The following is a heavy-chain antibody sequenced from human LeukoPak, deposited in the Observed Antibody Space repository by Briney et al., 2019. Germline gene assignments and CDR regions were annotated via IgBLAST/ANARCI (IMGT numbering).Heavy chain of an antibody. V-gene: IGHV3-7*01. CDR3: AKDVGYMVRGPKRAFDI. CDR1: GFSFGSYR. CDR2: IKEDATES. Sequence: PGGSLRLSCAASGFSFGSYRMTWIRQAPGKGLEWVAHIKEDATESRSADSVKGRFSISRDNSKNTLYLQMNSLRAEDTAVYYCAKDVGYMVRGPKRAFDIWGQGTMVTVSS. J-gene: IGHJ3*02. D-gene: IGHD3-10*01.